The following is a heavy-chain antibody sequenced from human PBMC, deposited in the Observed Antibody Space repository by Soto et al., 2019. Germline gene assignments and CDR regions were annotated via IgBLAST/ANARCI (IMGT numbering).Heavy chain of an antibody. Sequence: EVQLLESGGGLVEPGGSLRLSCAASGFTFSSYAMRWVRQAPGKGLEWVSAISGSGGSTYYADSVKGRFTISRDNSKNTLYLQMNSLRAEDTAVYYCARRGSGSYYDYWGQGTLVTVSS. V-gene: IGHV3-23*01. D-gene: IGHD1-26*01. CDR2: ISGSGGST. J-gene: IGHJ4*02. CDR3: ARRGSGSYYDY. CDR1: GFTFSSYA.